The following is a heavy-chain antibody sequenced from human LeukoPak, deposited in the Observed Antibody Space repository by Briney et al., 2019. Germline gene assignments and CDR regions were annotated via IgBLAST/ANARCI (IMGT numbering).Heavy chain of an antibody. D-gene: IGHD5-12*01. CDR1: GFTFDDYG. Sequence: RPGGSLRLSCAASGFTFDDYGMRWGPQTPGKGLECVFGINWNGGSTGYADSVKGRFTISRDNAKNSLYLQMNSLRAEDTALYYCARRGYSGFEGDYWGQGTLVTVSS. V-gene: IGHV3-20*04. CDR3: ARRGYSGFEGDY. J-gene: IGHJ4*02. CDR2: INWNGGST.